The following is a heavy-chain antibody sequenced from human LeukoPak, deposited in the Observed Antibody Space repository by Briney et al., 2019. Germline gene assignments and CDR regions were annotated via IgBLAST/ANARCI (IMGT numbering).Heavy chain of an antibody. CDR1: GYTFTGYY. CDR2: INPNSGGT. CDR3: ARAPRRGYSYGTI. D-gene: IGHD5-18*01. Sequence: ASVKVSCNVSGYTFTGYYMHWVRQAPGQGLEWMGWINPNSGGTNYAQKFQGRVTMTRDTSISTAYMELSRLRSDDTAVYYCARAPRRGYSYGTIWGQGTMVTVSS. J-gene: IGHJ3*02. V-gene: IGHV1-2*02.